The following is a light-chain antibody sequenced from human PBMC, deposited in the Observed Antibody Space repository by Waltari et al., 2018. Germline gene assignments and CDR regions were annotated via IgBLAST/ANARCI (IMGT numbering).Light chain of an antibody. J-gene: IGKJ1*01. V-gene: IGKV3D-15*01. CDR2: GAS. Sequence: EIVMTQSPATLSLSPGDRATLSCRASQSVSSSLAWYQQKPGQAPRLLIYGASSRATGIPDRFSGSGSGIDFTLTISSLEPEDVGVYYCLQRSNWWTFGQGTKVEIK. CDR3: LQRSNWWT. CDR1: QSVSSS.